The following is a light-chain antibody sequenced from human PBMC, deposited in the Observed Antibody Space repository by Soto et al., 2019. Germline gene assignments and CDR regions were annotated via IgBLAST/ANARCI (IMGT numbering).Light chain of an antibody. J-gene: IGKJ1*01. V-gene: IGKV3-20*01. Sequence: EIVLTQSPGTLSLSPGERATLSCRAGQSASSRYLAWYQQKPGQAPRLLIYGASSRATGIPDRFSGSGSGTDFTLTLSRLEPEDFAVYYCQQYGSSPWTFGQGTKVEIK. CDR2: GAS. CDR1: QSASSRY. CDR3: QQYGSSPWT.